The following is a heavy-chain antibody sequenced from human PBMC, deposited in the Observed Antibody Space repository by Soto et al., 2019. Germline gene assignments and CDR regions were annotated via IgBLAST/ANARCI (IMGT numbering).Heavy chain of an antibody. Sequence: QVQLVQSGAEAKKPRSSVKVSCKASGGTFSSYSINWVRQAPGQGLEWMGEIIPIFGTANYAQKFQGRVTITADESTSTAYMELSSLRSEDTAVYYCARDGGRHSGGIDYWGQGTLVTVSS. CDR3: ARDGGRHSGGIDY. CDR1: GGTFSSYS. D-gene: IGHD1-26*01. J-gene: IGHJ4*02. CDR2: IIPIFGTA. V-gene: IGHV1-69*01.